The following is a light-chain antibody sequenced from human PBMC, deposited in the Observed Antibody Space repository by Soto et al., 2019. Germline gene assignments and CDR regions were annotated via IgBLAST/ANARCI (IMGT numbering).Light chain of an antibody. J-gene: IGKJ1*01. CDR3: QHYNSYSEA. Sequence: DIQMTQSPSTLSASIGARVSITCRASQNINAWLAWYQQKPGKAPKLLIYDASSLESGVPSRFSGSGSGTEFTLTISGLQPDDFATYYCQHYNSYSEAFGQGTKVDIK. V-gene: IGKV1-5*01. CDR2: DAS. CDR1: QNINAW.